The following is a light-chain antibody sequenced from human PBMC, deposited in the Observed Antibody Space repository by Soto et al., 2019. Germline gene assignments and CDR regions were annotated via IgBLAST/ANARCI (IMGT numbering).Light chain of an antibody. J-gene: IGKJ2*01. CDR1: QSVLYNSNNKNY. V-gene: IGKV4-1*01. CDR3: QQYYSTPHT. Sequence: DIVMTQSPDSLAVSLGERATINCKSSQSVLYNSNNKNYLAWYQQKPGQPPNLLIYWASTRESGVPDRFSGSGSGTDFTLTISSLQAEDVAVYYCQQYYSTPHTFGQGTKLEIK. CDR2: WAS.